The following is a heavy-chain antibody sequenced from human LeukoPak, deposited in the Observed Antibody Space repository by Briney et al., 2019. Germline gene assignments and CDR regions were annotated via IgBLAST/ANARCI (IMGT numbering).Heavy chain of an antibody. Sequence: ASVKVSCKASGYTFTGFFIHWVRQAPGQGLEWMGWINPNSGGANYAQKFQGRVTMTRDTSIITAYMELSRLSSDDTAVYYCARDERYDSSGYPFDYWGQGTLVSVSS. J-gene: IGHJ4*02. CDR1: GYTFTGFF. V-gene: IGHV1-2*02. CDR2: INPNSGGA. D-gene: IGHD3-22*01. CDR3: ARDERYDSSGYPFDY.